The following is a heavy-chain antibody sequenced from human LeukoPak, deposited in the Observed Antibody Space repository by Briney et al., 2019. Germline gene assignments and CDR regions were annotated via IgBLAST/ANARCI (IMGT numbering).Heavy chain of an antibody. Sequence: GGSLRLSCAASGFTFRNYAMHWVRQAPGKGLEWAAGIAHDATHKVYADSVKGRFTISRDNSKNTVYLQMDSLTTEDTAVYYCARGSSPSGTYPHDYWGQGTLVTVSS. CDR2: IAHDATHK. CDR1: GFTFRNYA. CDR3: ARGSSPSGTYPHDY. J-gene: IGHJ4*02. D-gene: IGHD1-26*01. V-gene: IGHV3-30*04.